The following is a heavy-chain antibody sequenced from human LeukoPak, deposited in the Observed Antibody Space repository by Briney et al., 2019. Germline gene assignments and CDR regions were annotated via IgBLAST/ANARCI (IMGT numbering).Heavy chain of an antibody. J-gene: IGHJ4*02. CDR1: GGPINSYY. CDR2: VYYSGTT. V-gene: IGHV4-59*01. Sequence: NSSETLSLTCTVSGGPINSYYWSWIRQPPGKGLEWIGYVYYSGTTNYNSALKSRVIISVDTSKNQFSLKLSSVTAADTAVYYCGRGLFGSSWGPLDYWGQGTLVTVSS. D-gene: IGHD6-13*01. CDR3: GRGLFGSSWGPLDY.